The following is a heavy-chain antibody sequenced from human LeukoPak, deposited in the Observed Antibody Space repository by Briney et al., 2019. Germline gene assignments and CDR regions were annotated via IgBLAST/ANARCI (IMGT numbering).Heavy chain of an antibody. CDR1: GFTFSSHG. V-gene: IGHV3-33*06. J-gene: IGHJ6*02. D-gene: IGHD2-15*01. Sequence: AGGSLRLSCAASGFTFSSHGMHWVRQAPGKGLEWVAVIWYDGSKRYYADSVKGRFTISRDNSKNTLYLQMNSLRAEDTAVYYCAKGAAASPRYYYYGMDVWGQGTTVTVSS. CDR3: AKGAAASPRYYYYGMDV. CDR2: IWYDGSKR.